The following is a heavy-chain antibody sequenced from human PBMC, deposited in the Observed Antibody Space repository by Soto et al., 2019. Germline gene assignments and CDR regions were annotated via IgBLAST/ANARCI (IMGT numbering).Heavy chain of an antibody. CDR2: SRSKANNYAT. J-gene: IGHJ4*02. V-gene: IGHV3-73*02. Sequence: EVQLVESGGGLVQPGGSLRLSWAASGFTFSGSSMHWVRQASGKGLEWVARSRSKANNYATTYAASVKGRFTISRDESKNTTYLQMNSLKTEDTAIYYCASLIYASSNFYDNDYWGQGTLVTVSS. D-gene: IGHD3-3*02. CDR1: GFTFSGSS. CDR3: ASLIYASSNFYDNDY.